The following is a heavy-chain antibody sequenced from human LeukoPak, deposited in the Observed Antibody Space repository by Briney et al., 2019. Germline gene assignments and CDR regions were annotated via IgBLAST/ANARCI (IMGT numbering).Heavy chain of an antibody. CDR3: ARIRGWHSSGWYVFDY. V-gene: IGHV4-39*01. CDR1: GGSISSSSYY. D-gene: IGHD6-19*01. CDR2: IYYSGST. Sequence: SETLSLTCTVSGGSISSSSYYWGWIRQPPGKGLEWIGSIYYSGSTYYNPSLKSRVTISVDTSKNQFSLKLSSVTAADTAVYYCARIRGWHSSGWYVFDYWGQGTLVTVSS. J-gene: IGHJ4*02.